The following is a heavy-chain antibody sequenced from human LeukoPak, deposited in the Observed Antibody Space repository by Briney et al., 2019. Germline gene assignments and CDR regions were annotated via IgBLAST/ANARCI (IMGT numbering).Heavy chain of an antibody. D-gene: IGHD5-18*01. CDR1: GFTFSGYA. CDR3: AKVIGYSYGSYYYGMDV. J-gene: IGHJ6*02. CDR2: ISGGGGTT. Sequence: GGSLRLSCAASGFTFSGYAMNWVRQAPGKGLEWVSAISGGGGTTYYTDSAKGRFTISRDNSKNTLYLQMNSLRAEDTAVYYCAKVIGYSYGSYYYGMDVWGQGTTVTVSS. V-gene: IGHV3-23*01.